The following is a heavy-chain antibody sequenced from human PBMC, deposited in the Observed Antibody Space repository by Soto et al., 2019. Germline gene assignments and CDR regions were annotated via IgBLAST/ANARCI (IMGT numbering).Heavy chain of an antibody. J-gene: IGHJ4*02. CDR1: GFTFSSYG. D-gene: IGHD3-3*01. CDR2: ISYDGSNK. Sequence: GGSLRLSCAASGFTFSSYGMHWVRQAPGKGLEWVAVISYDGSNKYYADSVKGRFTISRDNSKNTLYLQMNSLRAEDTAVYYCAKEGRDYDFWSGLYYWGQGTLVTVSS. CDR3: AKEGRDYDFWSGLYY. V-gene: IGHV3-30*18.